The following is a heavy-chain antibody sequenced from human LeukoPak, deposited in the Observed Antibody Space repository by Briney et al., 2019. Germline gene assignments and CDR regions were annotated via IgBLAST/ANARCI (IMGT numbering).Heavy chain of an antibody. CDR1: GGTFSSYA. J-gene: IGHJ4*02. CDR2: IIPIFGTA. D-gene: IGHD3-10*01. CDR3: ARGNLYGSGSYYAPVSYFDY. Sequence: GSSVKVSCKASGGTFSSYAISWVRQAPGQGLEWMGGIIPIFGTANYAQKFQGRVTITADESTSTAYMELSSLRSEDTVVYYCARGNLYGSGSYYAPVSYFDYWGQGTLVTVSS. V-gene: IGHV1-69*01.